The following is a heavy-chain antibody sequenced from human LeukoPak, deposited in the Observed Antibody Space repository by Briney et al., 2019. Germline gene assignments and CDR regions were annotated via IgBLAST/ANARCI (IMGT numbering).Heavy chain of an antibody. J-gene: IGHJ6*03. V-gene: IGHV3-21*04. CDR2: ISSSSSYI. D-gene: IGHD2-2*01. Sequence: GGSLRLSCAASGFTFSSYSMNWVRQAPGKGLEWVSSISSSSSYIYYADSVKGRFTISRDNAKNSLYLQMNSLRSDDTAVYYCARQLLSWRGDYYYQYYMDVWGKGTTVTVSS. CDR3: ARQLLSWRGDYYYQYYMDV. CDR1: GFTFSSYS.